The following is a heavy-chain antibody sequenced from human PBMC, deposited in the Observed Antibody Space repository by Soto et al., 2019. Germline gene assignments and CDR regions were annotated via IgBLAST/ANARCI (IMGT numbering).Heavy chain of an antibody. CDR2: MHPGNNQH. CDR1: GYPFTNYD. D-gene: IGHD3-10*01. Sequence: ASVKVSCKTSGYPFTNYDIHWVRQATGQGLEWMGWMHPGNNQHVYTQKFRGRVTVSTDTSISTTYMELSSLRSEDTAVYYCATDFRATMVRGVIFSPHYYYYGMDVWGQGTTVTVSS. J-gene: IGHJ6*02. V-gene: IGHV1-8*01. CDR3: ATDFRATMVRGVIFSPHYYYYGMDV.